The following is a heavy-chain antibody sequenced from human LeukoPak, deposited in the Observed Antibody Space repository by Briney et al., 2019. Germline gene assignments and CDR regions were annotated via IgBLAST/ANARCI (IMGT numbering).Heavy chain of an antibody. CDR2: IIPIFGTA. J-gene: IGHJ5*02. CDR1: GGAFISYA. CDR3: ARDRRGRGYSYGFGNWFDP. Sequence: GASVKVSCKASGGAFISYAISWVRQAPGHGLEWMGRIIPIFGTANYAQKFQGRVTITTDESTSTAYMELSSLRSEDTAVYYCARDRRGRGYSYGFGNWFDPWGQGTLVTVSS. V-gene: IGHV1-69*05. D-gene: IGHD5-18*01.